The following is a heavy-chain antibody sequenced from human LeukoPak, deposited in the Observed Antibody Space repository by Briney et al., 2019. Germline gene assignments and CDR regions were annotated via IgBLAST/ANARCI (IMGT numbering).Heavy chain of an antibody. V-gene: IGHV3-21*05. D-gene: IGHD1-26*01. CDR1: GFTFSSYS. Sequence: PGGSLRLSCAASGFTFSSYSMNWVRQAPGKGLEWVSYISSSSDIIYYADSVRGRFTISRDNAKNSLYPQMNSLRAEDTAVYYCARVVGATDYWGQGTLVTVSS. J-gene: IGHJ4*02. CDR3: ARVVGATDY. CDR2: ISSSSDII.